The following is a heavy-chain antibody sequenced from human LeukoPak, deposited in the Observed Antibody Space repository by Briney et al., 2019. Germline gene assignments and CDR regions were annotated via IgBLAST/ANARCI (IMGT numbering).Heavy chain of an antibody. CDR3: ARSVGATPLDY. D-gene: IGHD1-26*01. V-gene: IGHV5-51*01. Sequence: GESLKISCRGSGYSFTTYWIGWVRQLPGKGLEWMGIIYPGDSDTRYTPSFQGQVTMSADKSINTAYLQWSSLTAADTAMYYCARSVGATPLDYWGQGTPVTVSS. CDR2: IYPGDSDT. CDR1: GYSFTTYW. J-gene: IGHJ4*02.